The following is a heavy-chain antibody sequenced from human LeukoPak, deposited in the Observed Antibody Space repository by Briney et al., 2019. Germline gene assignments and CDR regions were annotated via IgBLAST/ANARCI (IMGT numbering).Heavy chain of an antibody. J-gene: IGHJ4*02. CDR1: GFAFGTYA. Sequence: PGGSLRLSCAASGFAFGTYAMHWVRQAPGKGLEWVSYISSSGSTIYYADSVKGRFTISRDNAKNSLYLQMNSLRAEDTAVYYCARELANYFDYWGQGTLVTVSS. CDR2: ISSSGSTI. V-gene: IGHV3-48*03. D-gene: IGHD1-1*01. CDR3: ARELANYFDY.